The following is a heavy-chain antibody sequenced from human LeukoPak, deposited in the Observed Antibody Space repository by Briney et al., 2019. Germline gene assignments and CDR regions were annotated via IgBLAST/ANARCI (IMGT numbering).Heavy chain of an antibody. D-gene: IGHD3-10*01. CDR2: IYTSGST. J-gene: IGHJ4*02. CDR1: GGSISSYY. CDR3: ASQPITMVRGVIITGLCD. Sequence: SETLSLTCTVSGGSISSYYWSWIRQPAGKGLEWIGRIYTSGSTNYNPSLKSRVTMSVDTSKNQFSLKLSSVTAADTAVYYCASQPITMVRGVIITGLCDWGQGTLVTVSS. V-gene: IGHV4-4*07.